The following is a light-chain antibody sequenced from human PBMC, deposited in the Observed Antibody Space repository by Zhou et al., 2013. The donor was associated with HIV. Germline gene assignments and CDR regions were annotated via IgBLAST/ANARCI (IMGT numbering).Light chain of an antibody. Sequence: DIQMTQSPSSLSASVGDRVTITCRASQDINNYLAWYQQKPGKVPKLLICAASTLQSGVPSRFSGSGSGTDFTLTISSLQPEDVATYYCQKYDTAPWTFGQGTKV. CDR1: QDINNY. CDR2: AAS. J-gene: IGKJ1*01. V-gene: IGKV1-27*01. CDR3: QKYDTAPWT.